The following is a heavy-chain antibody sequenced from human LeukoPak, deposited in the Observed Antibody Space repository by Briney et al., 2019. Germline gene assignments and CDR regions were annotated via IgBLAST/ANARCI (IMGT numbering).Heavy chain of an antibody. CDR1: GYTFATYW. CDR3: ARTGAAGMYNWLDP. CDR2: IYPGGSDT. J-gene: IGHJ5*02. D-gene: IGHD6-13*01. V-gene: IGHV5-51*01. Sequence: GESLRISCKASGYTFATYWIAWVRQMPGKGLEWMGIIYPGGSDTRYSPSFQGHVTISADRSISTAYLQWSSLRASDTAMYYCARTGAAGMYNWLDPWGQGTLVTVSS.